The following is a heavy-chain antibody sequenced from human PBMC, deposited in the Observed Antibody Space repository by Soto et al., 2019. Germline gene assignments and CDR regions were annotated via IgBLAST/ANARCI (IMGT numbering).Heavy chain of an antibody. CDR2: IDPSDSYT. CDR1: GYSFTSYW. Sequence: EVQLVQSGAEVKKPGESLRISCKGSGYSFTSYWISWVRQMPGKGLEWMGRIDPSDSYTNYSPSFQGHVTISADKSISTAYLQWSSLKASDTAMYYCARLTARYLWFGEALYFDYWGQGTLVTVSS. J-gene: IGHJ4*02. CDR3: ARLTARYLWFGEALYFDY. V-gene: IGHV5-10-1*03. D-gene: IGHD3-10*01.